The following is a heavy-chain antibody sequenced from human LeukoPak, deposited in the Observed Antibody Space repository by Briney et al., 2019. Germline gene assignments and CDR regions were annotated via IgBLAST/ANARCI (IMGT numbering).Heavy chain of an antibody. CDR3: TRDWRNLGYDY. J-gene: IGHJ4*02. CDR2: ISGSGDST. V-gene: IGHV3-23*01. Sequence: GGSLRLSCAASGFTFSSYAMSWVRQAPGKGLEWVSAISGSGDSTYYADSVKGRFTISRDNAKNTLYLQMNSLRAEDTAVYYCTRDWRNLGYDYWGQGTLVTVSS. D-gene: IGHD5-12*01. CDR1: GFTFSSYA.